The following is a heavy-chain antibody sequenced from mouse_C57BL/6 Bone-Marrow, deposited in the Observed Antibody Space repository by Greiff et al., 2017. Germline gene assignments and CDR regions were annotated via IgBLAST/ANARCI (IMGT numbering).Heavy chain of an antibody. Sequence: VQLQQSGPGLAKPSQTLSLTSSVTGYSITSDYWNWIRKFPGNKLEYMGYISDSGSTYYNPSLKSRISITRDTSTNQYYLQLNSVTPEDAATYYCARYLWYFDVWGTGTTVTVSS. CDR2: ISDSGST. V-gene: IGHV3-8*01. CDR1: GYSITSDY. J-gene: IGHJ1*03. CDR3: ARYLWYFDV.